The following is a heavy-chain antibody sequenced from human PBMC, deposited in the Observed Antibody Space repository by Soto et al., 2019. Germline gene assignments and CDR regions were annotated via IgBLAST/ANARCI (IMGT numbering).Heavy chain of an antibody. CDR2: ISYDGSNK. CDR3: ASNYYDSSGYYWLDP. CDR1: GFTFSSYA. D-gene: IGHD3-22*01. V-gene: IGHV3-30-3*01. J-gene: IGHJ5*02. Sequence: QVQLVEPGGGVVQPGRSLRLSCAASGFTFSSYAMHWVRQAPGKGLEWVAVISYDGSNKYYADSVKGRFTISRDNSKNTLYLQMNSLRAEDTAVYYCASNYYDSSGYYWLDPWGQGTLVTVSS.